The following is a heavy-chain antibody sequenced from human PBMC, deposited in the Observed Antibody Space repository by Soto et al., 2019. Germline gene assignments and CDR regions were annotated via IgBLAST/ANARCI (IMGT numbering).Heavy chain of an antibody. J-gene: IGHJ6*03. CDR3: ARSRFTMVRGVIPYYMDV. CDR2: INHSGST. V-gene: IGHV4-34*01. CDR1: GGSFSGYY. D-gene: IGHD3-10*01. Sequence: SETLSLTCAVYGGSFSGYYWSWIRQPPGKGLEWIGEINHSGSTNYNPSLKSRVTISVDTSKNQFSLKLSSVTAADTAVYYFARSRFTMVRGVIPYYMDVWGKGTTVTVSS.